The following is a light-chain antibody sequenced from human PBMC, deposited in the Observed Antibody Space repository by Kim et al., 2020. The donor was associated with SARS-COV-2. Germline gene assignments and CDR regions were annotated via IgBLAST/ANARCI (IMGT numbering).Light chain of an antibody. Sequence: PGERATLSCRASQSVSGTYLAWYHQKPGQAPRLIIYGASSRATGIPDRISGSGSGTDFTLTISRLEPEDFAVYYWQQYGSSSRWTFGQGTKVDIK. V-gene: IGKV3-20*01. CDR2: GAS. J-gene: IGKJ1*01. CDR1: QSVSGTY. CDR3: QQYGSSSRWT.